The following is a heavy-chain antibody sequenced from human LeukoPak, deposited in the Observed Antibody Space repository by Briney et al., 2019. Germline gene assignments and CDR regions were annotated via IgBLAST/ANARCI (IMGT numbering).Heavy chain of an antibody. CDR3: ARGLGSWRLSYFDY. D-gene: IGHD6-13*01. Sequence: ASVKVSCKASGGTFSSYAISWVRQAPGQGLEWMGGIIPIFGTANYAQKFQGRVTITADESTSTAYMELSSLRSEDTAVYYCARGLGSWRLSYFDYWGQGTLVTVSS. V-gene: IGHV1-69*13. J-gene: IGHJ4*02. CDR1: GGTFSSYA. CDR2: IIPIFGTA.